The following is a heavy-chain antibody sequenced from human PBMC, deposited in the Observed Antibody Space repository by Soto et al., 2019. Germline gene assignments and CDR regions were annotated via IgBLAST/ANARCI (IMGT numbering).Heavy chain of an antibody. D-gene: IGHD3-10*02. CDR2: SSNSGTFT. CDR1: GFTFSDYY. Sequence: PGGSLRLSCEGSGFTFSDYYMSWIRQAPGRGLEWISYSSNSGTFTRYSDSVKGRFSISRDNTKNFLYLQMNSLRAEDTAVYYCARPGDNYNVIDYWGQGTPVTVSS. CDR3: ARPGDNYNVIDY. V-gene: IGHV3-11*06. J-gene: IGHJ4*02.